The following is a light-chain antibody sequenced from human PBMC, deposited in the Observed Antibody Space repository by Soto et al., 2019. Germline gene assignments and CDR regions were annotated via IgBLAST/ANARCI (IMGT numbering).Light chain of an antibody. CDR2: DAS. CDR3: QQRSNWYT. Sequence: IVLTQSPATLSLSPGERATLSCRASQSVSSYLGWYQQKPGQAPRLLIYDASKRATAVPARFSGTGCGTDFTLTISSLEPEDFAGYYCQQRSNWYTFGQGTKVEIK. CDR1: QSVSSY. J-gene: IGKJ2*01. V-gene: IGKV3-11*01.